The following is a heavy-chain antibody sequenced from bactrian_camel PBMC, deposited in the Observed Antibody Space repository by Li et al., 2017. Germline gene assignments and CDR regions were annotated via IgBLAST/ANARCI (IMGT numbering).Heavy chain of an antibody. V-gene: IGHV3S68*01. CDR1: GPIGSRPC. Sequence: HVQLVESGGGSVQAGGSLRLSCTASGPIGSRPCMGWFRQAPGKERERVAWLMTAGGNKYYRDSVRDRFTLSQDSTKSVMYLQMSSLKPEDTAMYYCAADFRRRRAPRLTDVLELAYKGLGTQVTVS. D-gene: IGHD1*01. J-gene: IGHJ4*01. CDR2: LMTAGGNK.